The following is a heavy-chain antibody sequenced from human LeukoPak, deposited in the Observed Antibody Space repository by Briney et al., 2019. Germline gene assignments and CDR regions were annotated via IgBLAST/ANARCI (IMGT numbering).Heavy chain of an antibody. Sequence: GGSLRLSCAASGFTFNTYGMHWVRQAPGKGLEWMAVIWYDGSNKYYADSVKGRFTISRDDSKNTLYLQMNSPRAEDTAVYYCARAGYSSSWYNLLDYWGQGALVTVSS. D-gene: IGHD6-13*01. CDR3: ARAGYSSSWYNLLDY. V-gene: IGHV3-33*01. CDR1: GFTFNTYG. J-gene: IGHJ4*02. CDR2: IWYDGSNK.